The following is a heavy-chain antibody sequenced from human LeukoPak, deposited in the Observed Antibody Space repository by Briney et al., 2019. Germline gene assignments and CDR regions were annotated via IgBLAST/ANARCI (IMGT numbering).Heavy chain of an antibody. CDR1: GFTFSSYA. V-gene: IGHV3-30-3*01. D-gene: IGHD4-23*01. CDR3: ARDIGAWHYGGNY. CDR2: ISYDGSNK. Sequence: PGGSLRLSCAASGFTFSSYAMHWVRQAPGKGLEWVAVISYDGSNKYYADSVKGRFTISRDNSKNTLYLQMNSLRAEDTAVYYCARDIGAWHYGGNYWGQGTLVTVSS. J-gene: IGHJ4*02.